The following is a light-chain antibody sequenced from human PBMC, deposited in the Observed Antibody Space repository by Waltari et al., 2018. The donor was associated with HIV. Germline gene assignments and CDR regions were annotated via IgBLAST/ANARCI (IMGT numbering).Light chain of an antibody. CDR3: CSYAGTYTYVL. CDR2: EVI. Sequence: QSALTQPRSVSGSPGQSVTISCTGTSSDVGGYDSVSWYLQHPGKVPKLIIYEVIKRHAGVPDHFSGSKSGNTASLTISGLQTEDEADYFCCSYAGTYTYVLFGGGTKLTVL. CDR1: SSDVGGYDS. J-gene: IGLJ3*02. V-gene: IGLV2-11*01.